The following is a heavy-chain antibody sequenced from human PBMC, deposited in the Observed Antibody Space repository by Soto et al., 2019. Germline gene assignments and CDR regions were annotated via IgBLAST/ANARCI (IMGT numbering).Heavy chain of an antibody. Sequence: SETLSLTCSVSGGSISYNSYYWGWIRQPPGKGLEWVGYIYYSGSTYYNPSLKSRVTISVDTSKNQFSLKLSSVTAADTAVYYCARGPEDDYGDPRWYFDLWGRGTLVTVSS. J-gene: IGHJ2*01. CDR1: GGSISYNSYY. CDR3: ARGPEDDYGDPRWYFDL. V-gene: IGHV4-30-4*08. CDR2: IYYSGST. D-gene: IGHD4-17*01.